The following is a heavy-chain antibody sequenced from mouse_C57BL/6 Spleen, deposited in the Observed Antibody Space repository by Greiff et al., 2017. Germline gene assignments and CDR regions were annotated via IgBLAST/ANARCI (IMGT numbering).Heavy chain of an antibody. CDR1: GYTFTSYW. CDR3: ARWDYYGSSYGV. D-gene: IGHD1-1*01. Sequence: QVQLQQPGAELVRPGSSVKLSCKASGYTFTSYWMHWVKQRPIQGLEWIGNIDPSDSETNYNQKFKDKATLTVDKSSSTAYMQLSSLTSEDSAVYYCARWDYYGSSYGVWGTGTTVTVSS. CDR2: IDPSDSET. J-gene: IGHJ1*03. V-gene: IGHV1-52*01.